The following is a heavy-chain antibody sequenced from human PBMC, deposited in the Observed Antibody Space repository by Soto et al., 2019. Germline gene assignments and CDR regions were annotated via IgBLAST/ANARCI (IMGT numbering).Heavy chain of an antibody. D-gene: IGHD5-12*01. J-gene: IGHJ6*02. V-gene: IGHV4-39*01. CDR3: ARQAVPSTMDYYYYGMDV. Sequence: LSLTCTVSGGSISSSSYYWGWIRQPPGKGMEWIGSIYYSGSTYYNPSLKSRVTISVDTSKNQFSLKLSSVTAADTAVYYCARQAVPSTMDYYYYGMDVWGQGTTVTVS. CDR2: IYYSGST. CDR1: GGSISSSSYY.